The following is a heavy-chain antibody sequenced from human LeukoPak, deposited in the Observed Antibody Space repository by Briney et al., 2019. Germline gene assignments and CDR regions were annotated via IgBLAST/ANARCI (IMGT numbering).Heavy chain of an antibody. J-gene: IGHJ3*02. D-gene: IGHD3-9*01. CDR2: FDPEDGET. Sequence: GASVKVSCKVSGYTLTELSMHWVRQAPGKGLEWMGGFDPEDGETIYAQKFQGRVTTTEDTSTDTAYMELSSLRSEDTAVYYCNVLRYFDWFSDAFDIWGQGTMVTVYS. CDR3: NVLRYFDWFSDAFDI. V-gene: IGHV1-24*01. CDR1: GYTLTELS.